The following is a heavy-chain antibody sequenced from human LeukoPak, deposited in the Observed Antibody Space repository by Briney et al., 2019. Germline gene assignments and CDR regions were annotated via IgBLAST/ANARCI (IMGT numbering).Heavy chain of an antibody. CDR2: INHSGST. CDR1: GGSFSGYY. Sequence: PSETLSLTCAVYGGSFSGYYWSWIRQPPGKGLEWIGEINHSGSTNYNPSLKSRVTISVDTSKNQFSLKLSSVTAADTAVYYCARGVHYGDYVLGYDAFDIWGQGTMVTVSS. CDR3: ARGVHYGDYVLGYDAFDI. J-gene: IGHJ3*02. V-gene: IGHV4-34*01. D-gene: IGHD4-17*01.